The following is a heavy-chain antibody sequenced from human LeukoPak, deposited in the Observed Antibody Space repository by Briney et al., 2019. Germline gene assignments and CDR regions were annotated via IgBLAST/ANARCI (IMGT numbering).Heavy chain of an antibody. V-gene: IGHV4-4*07. Sequence: SETLSLTCSVSGVSISSYYWSWIRQPAGKGLEWIGRIYTSGSTYYNPSLKSRVTISVDTSKNQFSLKLSSVTAADTAVYYCASLLGSGSYYYYYMDVWGKGTTVTISS. J-gene: IGHJ6*03. CDR2: IYTSGST. CDR1: GVSISSYY. CDR3: ASLLGSGSYYYYYMDV. D-gene: IGHD3-10*01.